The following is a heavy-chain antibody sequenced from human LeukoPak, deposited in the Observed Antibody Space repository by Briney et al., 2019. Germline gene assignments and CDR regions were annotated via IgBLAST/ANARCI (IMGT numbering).Heavy chain of an antibody. V-gene: IGHV4-34*01. CDR3: ARVPSWTMRSYYYYYYMDV. D-gene: IGHD3-22*01. J-gene: IGHJ6*03. Sequence: SETLSLTCAVYGGSFSGYYWSWIRQPPGKGLEWIGEINHSGSTNYNPSLKSRVTISVDTSKNQFSLKLSSVTAADTAVYYRARVPSWTMRSYYYYYYMDVWGKGTTVTVSS. CDR1: GGSFSGYY. CDR2: INHSGST.